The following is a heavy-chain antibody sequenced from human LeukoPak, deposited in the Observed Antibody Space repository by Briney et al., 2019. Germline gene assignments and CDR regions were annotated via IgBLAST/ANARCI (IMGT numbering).Heavy chain of an antibody. CDR1: GSIFSIYW. CDR2: IYPDDSDT. Sequence: GESLKISCKGSGSIFSIYWIAGVRQLPGEGLECMGIIYPDDSDTRYSPPFQGRVTISADKSINTAYLHWSSLEASDTAVYYCVRGGKDGYRYYDFWGQGTLVTVSS. CDR3: VRGGKDGYRYYDF. J-gene: IGHJ4*02. V-gene: IGHV5-51*01. D-gene: IGHD5-24*01.